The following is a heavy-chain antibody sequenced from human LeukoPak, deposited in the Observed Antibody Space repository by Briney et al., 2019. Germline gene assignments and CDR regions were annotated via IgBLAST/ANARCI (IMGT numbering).Heavy chain of an antibody. V-gene: IGHV4-39*07. Sequence: PSETLSLTCTVSGGSISSSSYYWGWIRQPPGEGLEWIGSIYYSGSTYYNPSLKSRVTISVDTSKNQFSLKLSSVTAADTAVYYCARGVTMTYYYYYYMDVWGKGTTVTVSS. CDR1: GGSISSSSYY. J-gene: IGHJ6*03. CDR2: IYYSGST. CDR3: ARGVTMTYYYYYYMDV. D-gene: IGHD3-22*01.